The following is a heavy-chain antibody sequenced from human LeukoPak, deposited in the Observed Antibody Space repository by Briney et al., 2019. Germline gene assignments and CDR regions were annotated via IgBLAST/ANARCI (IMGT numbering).Heavy chain of an antibody. J-gene: IGHJ4*02. CDR3: ARATLDY. CDR2: IYSDGST. Sequence: GGSLRLSCAASGFIVSSNYITWVRQAPGKGLEWVSVIYSDGSTKYADSVKARFTISRYNSKNTVYLQMNSLRVEDTAVYYCARATLDYWGQGNLVTVSS. V-gene: IGHV3-53*01. CDR1: GFIVSSNY.